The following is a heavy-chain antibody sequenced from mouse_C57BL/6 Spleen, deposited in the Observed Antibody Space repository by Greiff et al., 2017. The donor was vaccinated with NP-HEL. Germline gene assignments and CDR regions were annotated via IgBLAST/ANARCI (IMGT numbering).Heavy chain of an antibody. Sequence: QVQLQQSGPGLVQPSQCLSITCTVSGFSLTSYGVHWVRQPPGKGLEWLGVIWSGGSTDYNAAFISRLSISKDNSKSQVYLKMNSLQADDTAIYYCAKNGGEDYFDYWGKGTTLTVSS. V-gene: IGHV2-4*01. CDR2: IWSGGST. J-gene: IGHJ2*01. CDR3: AKNGGEDYFDY. CDR1: GFSLTSYG.